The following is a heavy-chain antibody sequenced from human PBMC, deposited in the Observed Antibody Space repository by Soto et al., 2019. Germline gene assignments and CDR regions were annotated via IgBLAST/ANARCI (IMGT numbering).Heavy chain of an antibody. CDR2: TSYDGNNK. D-gene: IGHD3-16*01. Sequence: QVQLVESGGAVAHLGPPLSPPGAPSGSRSKGFAIPWARQAPGKGLEWVAFTSYDGNNKDYGDSVKGRFTVSRDNSQNTLHLQMDFLRPEDTALYYCARWGTTGGFDLWGQGTLVSVSS. J-gene: IGHJ4*02. V-gene: IGHV3-30-3*01. CDR1: GSRSKGFA. CDR3: ARWGTTGGFDL.